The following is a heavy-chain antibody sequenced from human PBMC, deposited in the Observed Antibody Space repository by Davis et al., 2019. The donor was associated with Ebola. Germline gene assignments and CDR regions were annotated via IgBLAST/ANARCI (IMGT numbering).Heavy chain of an antibody. CDR3: TKRVGSRSGFEN. CDR2: MNPNSGNT. Sequence: AASVTVSCKASGYTFINYDINWVRQATGQGLEWMGWMNPNSGNTGFAQKFQGRITMTRNLSMNTAYMELSSLRSDDTAVYYCTKRVGSRSGFENWGQGSLVTVSS. J-gene: IGHJ4*02. CDR1: GYTFINYD. V-gene: IGHV1-8*01. D-gene: IGHD1-26*01.